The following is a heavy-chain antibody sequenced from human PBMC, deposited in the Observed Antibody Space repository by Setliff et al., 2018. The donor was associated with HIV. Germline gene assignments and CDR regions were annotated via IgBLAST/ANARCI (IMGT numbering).Heavy chain of an antibody. CDR3: ASRVYYYDSNNFLREEGFDP. V-gene: IGHV4-38-2*02. Sequence: PSETLSLTCTVSGYSISSGFYWGWIRQPPGKGLEWIGSIYHSGNTYYSPSLKSRVTISIDTSKNQFSLNLTSVTAADSAVYYCASRVYYYDSNNFLREEGFDPWGQGTLVTVSS. CDR2: IYHSGNT. CDR1: GYSISSGFY. J-gene: IGHJ5*02. D-gene: IGHD3-22*01.